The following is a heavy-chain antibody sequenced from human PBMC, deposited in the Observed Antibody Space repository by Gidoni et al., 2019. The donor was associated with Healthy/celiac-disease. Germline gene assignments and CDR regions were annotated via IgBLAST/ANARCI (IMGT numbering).Heavy chain of an antibody. D-gene: IGHD3-22*01. CDR3: AKGYTMIVVVMYFDY. CDR1: GLTFSSQA. Sequence: EVQLLESGGGLVHPGGSLRLSCAAHGLTFSSQAIRWVRQAPGKGLGWVSAISGSGGSTHYADSVKGRFTISRDNSKNTLYLQMNSLRAEDTAVYYCAKGYTMIVVVMYFDYWGQGTLVTVSS. CDR2: ISGSGGST. V-gene: IGHV3-23*01. J-gene: IGHJ4*02.